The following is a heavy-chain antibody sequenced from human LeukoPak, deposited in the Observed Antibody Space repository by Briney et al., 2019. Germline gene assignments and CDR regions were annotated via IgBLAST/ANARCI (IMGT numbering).Heavy chain of an antibody. CDR2: IYHSGST. Sequence: SETLSLTCTVAGHSITSGYYWGYIRQPPGKGLEWIGSIYHSGSTYYNASLKSRVTISIATSKNQSSLKLSSVTAADTAKYYCARHPGYWGQGTLVTVSS. D-gene: IGHD3-10*01. CDR3: ARHPGY. CDR1: GHSITSGYY. V-gene: IGHV4-38-2*02. J-gene: IGHJ4*02.